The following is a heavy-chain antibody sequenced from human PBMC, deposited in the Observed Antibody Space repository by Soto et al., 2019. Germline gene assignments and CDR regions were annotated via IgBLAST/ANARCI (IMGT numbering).Heavy chain of an antibody. V-gene: IGHV3-11*01. D-gene: IGHD2-2*02. CDR2: ISSSSSTI. Sequence: QVQLVESGGGLVKPGGSLRLSCAASGFTFSDYYMSWIRQAPGKGLEWVSYISSSSSTIYYAESVKGRFTISRDNAKNPLYLQMNSLRAEDTAVYYCARDGGCSSSNCYNYYYYGLDVWGQGTTVTVSS. CDR1: GFTFSDYY. J-gene: IGHJ6*02. CDR3: ARDGGCSSSNCYNYYYYGLDV.